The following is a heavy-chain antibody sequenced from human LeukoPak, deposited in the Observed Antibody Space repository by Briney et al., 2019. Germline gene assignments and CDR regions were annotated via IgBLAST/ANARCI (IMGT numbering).Heavy chain of an antibody. J-gene: IGHJ4*02. V-gene: IGHV3-23*01. CDR2: ISGSGGST. D-gene: IGHD3-16*01. CDR1: GFTFSSYA. CDR3: AKMGGNLLGRYYFDY. Sequence: GGSLRLSCAASGFTFSSYAMSWVRQAPGKRLEWVSGISGSGGSTYYADSVKGRFTISRDNSKNTLYLQMNSLRAEDTAVYYCAKMGGNLLGRYYFDYWGQGTLVTVSS.